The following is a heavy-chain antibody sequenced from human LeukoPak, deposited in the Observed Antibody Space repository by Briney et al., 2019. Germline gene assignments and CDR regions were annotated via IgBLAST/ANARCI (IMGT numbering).Heavy chain of an antibody. Sequence: SETLSLTCAVYGGSFSGYYWSWIRQPPGKGLEWIGEINHSGSTNYNPSLKSRVTISVDTSKNQFSLKLSSVTAADTAAYYCARVLQAYLFDYWGQGTLVTVSS. CDR3: ARVLQAYLFDY. D-gene: IGHD2-21*01. V-gene: IGHV4-34*01. CDR2: INHSGST. J-gene: IGHJ4*02. CDR1: GGSFSGYY.